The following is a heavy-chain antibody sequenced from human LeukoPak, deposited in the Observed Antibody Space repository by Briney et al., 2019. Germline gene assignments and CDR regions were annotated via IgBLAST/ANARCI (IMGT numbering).Heavy chain of an antibody. CDR3: ATDRLEIYALHI. CDR1: GYSLSDLS. V-gene: IGHV1-24*01. Sequence: ASVKVSCMVSGYSLSDLSIHWVRHVPGKGLEWMGGFEPEEGEHGETIFAQKFEDRLTLTEDTSADTAYMELVRLTSEDTAVYYCATDRLEIYALHIWGQGTAVTVSS. D-gene: IGHD2/OR15-2a*01. CDR2: FEPEEGEHGET. J-gene: IGHJ3*02.